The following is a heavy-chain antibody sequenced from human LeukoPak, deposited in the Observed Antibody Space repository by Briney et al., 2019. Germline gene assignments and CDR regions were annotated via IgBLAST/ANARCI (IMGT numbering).Heavy chain of an antibody. CDR1: GFTFSNYA. Sequence: GGSLRLSCTASGFTFSNYAVSWVRQAPGKGLEWVSAITGSGGTTYYTDSVKGRFTISRDNAKNTLYLQMNSLRAEDTAVYYCARDSSYGGLPWGQGTLVTVSS. V-gene: IGHV3-23*01. J-gene: IGHJ5*02. CDR2: ITGSGGTT. D-gene: IGHD4-23*01. CDR3: ARDSSYGGLP.